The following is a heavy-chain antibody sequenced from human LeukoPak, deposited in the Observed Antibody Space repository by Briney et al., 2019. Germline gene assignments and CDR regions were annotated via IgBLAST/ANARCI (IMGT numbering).Heavy chain of an antibody. CDR1: GFTFSSYG. D-gene: IGHD2-2*01. J-gene: IGHJ6*02. V-gene: IGHV3-33*01. Sequence: GRSLRLSCAASGFTFSSYGMHWVRQAPGKGLEWVAVIWYDGSNKYYADSVKGRFTISRDNSKNTLYLQMNSLRAEDTAVYYCARERTFCSSTSCSTHYYYGMDVWGQGTTVTVSS. CDR3: ARERTFCSSTSCSTHYYYGMDV. CDR2: IWYDGSNK.